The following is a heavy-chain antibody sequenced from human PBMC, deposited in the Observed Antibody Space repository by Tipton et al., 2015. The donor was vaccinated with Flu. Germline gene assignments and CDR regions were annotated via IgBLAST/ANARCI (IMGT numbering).Heavy chain of an antibody. CDR3: ARDGPEWNYFAYMDV. D-gene: IGHD3-3*01. J-gene: IGHJ6*03. CDR1: GFTFTIFG. CDR2: IWYDGTKT. V-gene: IGHV3-33*01. Sequence: QLVQSGGGVVQPGRSLRLSCAASGFTFTIFGMHWVRQAPGKGLEWVAFIWYDGTKTYYGDSVKGRFTISRDDSRNTVYLQMHSLRDDDTAIYYCARDGPEWNYFAYMDVWGKGTTVTVSS.